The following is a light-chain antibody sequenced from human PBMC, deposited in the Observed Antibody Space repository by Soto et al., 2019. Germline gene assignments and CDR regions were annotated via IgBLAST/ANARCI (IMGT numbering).Light chain of an antibody. CDR3: QQYNSYLGA. CDR1: QSISSW. CDR2: KAS. Sequence: DIQLTQSPSTLSASVGDRVTITCRASQSISSWLAWYQQKPGKAPKLLIYKASSLESGVPSRFRGSGSGTEFTLTISRLQPDDFETYYCQQYNSYLGAFGQGTKVDIK. J-gene: IGKJ1*01. V-gene: IGKV1-5*03.